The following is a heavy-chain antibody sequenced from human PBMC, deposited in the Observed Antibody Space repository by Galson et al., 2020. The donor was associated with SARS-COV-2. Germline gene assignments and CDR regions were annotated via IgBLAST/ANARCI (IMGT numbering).Heavy chain of an antibody. D-gene: IGHD2-15*01. CDR3: ARGGYCSGRSCSTYYWFDP. CDR1: GYSFTNYW. V-gene: IGHV5-51*01. Sequence: GESLKISCKGSGYSFTNYWIDWVPQMPGKSLEWMRLLYPGHSKTRYSPSFQGRITISADKSMSTAYLQWSSLKASDTAIYFCARGGYCSGRSCSTYYWFDPWGQGTLVTVSS. J-gene: IGHJ5*02. CDR2: LYPGHSKT.